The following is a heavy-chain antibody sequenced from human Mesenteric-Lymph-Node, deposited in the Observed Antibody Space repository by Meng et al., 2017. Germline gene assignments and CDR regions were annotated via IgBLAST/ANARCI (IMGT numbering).Heavy chain of an antibody. CDR2: ISGSGGST. CDR3: ATPVAMIVVVITDY. D-gene: IGHD3-22*01. J-gene: IGHJ4*02. V-gene: IGHV3-23*01. CDR1: GFTFSNYW. Sequence: GGSLRLSCAASGFTFSNYWMHWVRQAPGKGLEWVSAISGSGGSTYYADSVKGRFTISRDNSKNTLYLQMNSLRAEDTAVYYCATPVAMIVVVITDYWGQGTLVTVSS.